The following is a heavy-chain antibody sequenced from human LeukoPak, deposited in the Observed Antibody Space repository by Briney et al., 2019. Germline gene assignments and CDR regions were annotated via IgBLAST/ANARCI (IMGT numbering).Heavy chain of an antibody. V-gene: IGHV4-39*07. CDR2: IYYSGST. CDR3: ARVEGGYGSGRRENYFYYYMDV. J-gene: IGHJ6*03. Sequence: SETLSLTCTVSGGSISSSSYYWGWLRQPPGKGREWIGTIYYSGSTYYHPSLKSRLTISVDTSKNQFSLKLSSVTAADTAVYYCARVEGGYGSGRRENYFYYYMDVWGKGTTVTISS. D-gene: IGHD3-10*01. CDR1: GGSISSSSYY.